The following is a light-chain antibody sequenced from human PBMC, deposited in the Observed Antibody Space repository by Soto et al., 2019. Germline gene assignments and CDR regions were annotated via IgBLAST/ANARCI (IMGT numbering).Light chain of an antibody. Sequence: EIVLTQSPGTLSLSPGERATLSCRASQSVSSSYLAWYQQKPGQAPRLLIYGASSRATVIPARFSGSGSVTDFTLTISRLEPEDFAVYYCQQYGSSPITFGPGTKVDIK. CDR3: QQYGSSPIT. J-gene: IGKJ3*01. CDR2: GAS. CDR1: QSVSSSY. V-gene: IGKV3-20*01.